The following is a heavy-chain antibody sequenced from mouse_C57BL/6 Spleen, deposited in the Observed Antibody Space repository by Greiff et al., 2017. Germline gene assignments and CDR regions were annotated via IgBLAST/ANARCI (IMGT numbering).Heavy chain of an antibody. CDR1: GYTFTGYW. D-gene: IGHD1-1*01. Sequence: VQLQQSGAELMKPGASVKLSCKATGYTFTGYWIEWVKQRPGHGLEWIGEILPGSGSTNYNEKFKGKATFTADTTSNTAYMQLRSLTTEYSAIYYFARPYYYGSSYNWYFDVWGTVTTVTVSS. CDR3: ARPYYYGSSYNWYFDV. CDR2: ILPGSGST. J-gene: IGHJ1*03. V-gene: IGHV1-9*01.